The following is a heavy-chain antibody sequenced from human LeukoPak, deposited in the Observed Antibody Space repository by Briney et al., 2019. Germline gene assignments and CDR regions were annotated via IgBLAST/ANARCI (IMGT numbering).Heavy chain of an antibody. D-gene: IGHD6-19*01. CDR2: IYPGDSDT. Sequence: PGESLKISCNGSGYSFTSYWIGWVRQMPGKGLEWMGIIYPGDSDTRYSPSFQGQVTISADKSISTAYLQWSSLKASDTAMYYCARHPMSVAVGPPFDYWGQGTLVTVSS. J-gene: IGHJ4*02. CDR1: GYSFTSYW. CDR3: ARHPMSVAVGPPFDY. V-gene: IGHV5-51*01.